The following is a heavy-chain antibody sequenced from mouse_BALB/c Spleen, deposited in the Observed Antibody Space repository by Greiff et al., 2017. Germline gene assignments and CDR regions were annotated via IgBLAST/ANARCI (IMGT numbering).Heavy chain of an antibody. CDR1: GFTFSSYA. CDR3: ARYDPAWFAY. J-gene: IGHJ3*01. CDR2: ISSGGSYT. D-gene: IGHD2-12*01. V-gene: IGHV5-9-4*01. Sequence: DVHLVESGGGLVKPGGSLKLSCAASGFTFSSYAMSWVRQSPEKRLEWVAEISSGGSYTYYPDTVTGRFTISRDNAKNTLYLEMSSLRSEDTAMYYCARYDPAWFAYWGQGTLVTVSA.